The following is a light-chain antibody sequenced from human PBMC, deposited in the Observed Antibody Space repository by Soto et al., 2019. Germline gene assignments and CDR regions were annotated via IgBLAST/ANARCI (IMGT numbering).Light chain of an antibody. CDR2: DAS. J-gene: IGKJ5*01. Sequence: DIQMTQYTSTLSASVGDRVTITCRASQSISSWLAWYQQKPGKAPKLLIYDASSLESGVPSRFSGSGSGTEFTLTISSLQPDDFATYYCQQYNSYSITFGQGHDWRL. V-gene: IGKV1-5*01. CDR3: QQYNSYSIT. CDR1: QSISSW.